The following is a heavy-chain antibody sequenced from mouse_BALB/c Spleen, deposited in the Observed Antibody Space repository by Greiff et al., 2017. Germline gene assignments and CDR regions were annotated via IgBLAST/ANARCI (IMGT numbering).Heavy chain of an antibody. CDR1: GFNIKDTY. J-gene: IGHJ4*01. CDR2: IDPANGNT. D-gene: IGHD2-4*01. CDR3: ARGDYLPYAMDY. V-gene: IGHV14-3*02. Sequence: EVQLQQSGAELVKPGASVKLSCTASGFNIKDTYMHWVKQRPEQGLEWIGRIDPANGNTKYDPKFQGKATITADTSSNTAYLQLSSLTSEDTAVYYCARGDYLPYAMDYWGQGTSVTVSS.